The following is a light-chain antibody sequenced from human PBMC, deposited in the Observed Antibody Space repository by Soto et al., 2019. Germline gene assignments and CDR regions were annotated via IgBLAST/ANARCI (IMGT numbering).Light chain of an antibody. J-gene: IGKJ4*01. CDR2: GAS. Sequence: EIVMTQSPATLSVSPGERATLSCRASQSVNNNLAWYQHRPGQAPRLLIYGASTRATGIPARFSGSGSGTEFTLTISSLQSEDFAVYYCQQYNNWPPLTFGGGTKVEIK. CDR3: QQYNNWPPLT. V-gene: IGKV3-15*01. CDR1: QSVNNN.